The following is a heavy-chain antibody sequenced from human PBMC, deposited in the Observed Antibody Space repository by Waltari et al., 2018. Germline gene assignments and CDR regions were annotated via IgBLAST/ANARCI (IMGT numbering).Heavy chain of an antibody. D-gene: IGHD4-17*01. J-gene: IGHJ4*02. CDR3: AKDRSYGHSLAN. Sequence: EVQLVESGGGLLQRGGSLRLSCAGSGFDVRSSYMNWVRQAPGKGLEWVSGIHSGVNTYYADSVKGRFTISRDNSKNTLYFQMNSLRAEDTAVYYCAKDRSYGHSLANWGQGTLVTVSS. CDR2: IHSGVNT. V-gene: IGHV3-53*01. CDR1: GFDVRSSY.